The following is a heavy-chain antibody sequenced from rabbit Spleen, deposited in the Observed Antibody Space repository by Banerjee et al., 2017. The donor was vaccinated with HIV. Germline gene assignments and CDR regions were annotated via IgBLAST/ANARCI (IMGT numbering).Heavy chain of an antibody. V-gene: IGHV1S40*01. CDR1: GFSFSSSYW. Sequence: QSLVESGGDLVKPEGSLTLTCTASGFSFSSSYWMCWVRQAPGKGLEWIACIDAASGGSTNYASWATGRFTISKTSSPTVTLQMTSLTAADTATYFCARNYVNAFDPWGQGTLVTVS. CDR3: ARNYVNAFDP. CDR2: IDAASGGST. J-gene: IGHJ2*01. D-gene: IGHD1-1*01.